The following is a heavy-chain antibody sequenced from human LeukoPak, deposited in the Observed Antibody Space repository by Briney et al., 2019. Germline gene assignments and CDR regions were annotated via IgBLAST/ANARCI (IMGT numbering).Heavy chain of an antibody. CDR3: GKGGGSTFDN. D-gene: IGHD3-10*01. Sequence: GGSLRLSCAASGFTFSNYAMSWVRQAPGKGLDWVSSISDTGGATYYAESVKGRFTISRDNARNTFYLQLASPRDEDTALYYCGKGGGSTFDNWGQGTLVTVSS. V-gene: IGHV3-23*01. CDR1: GFTFSNYA. CDR2: ISDTGGAT. J-gene: IGHJ4*02.